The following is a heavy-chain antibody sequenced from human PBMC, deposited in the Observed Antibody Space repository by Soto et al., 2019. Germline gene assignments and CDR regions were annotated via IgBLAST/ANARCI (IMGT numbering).Heavy chain of an antibody. CDR2: ISWDGGSK. CDR3: AKDLWDFWSGSVGYGMDV. D-gene: IGHD3-3*01. Sequence: EVQLVESGGVVVQPGGSLRLSCAASGFTFDDYAMHWVRQAPGKGLEWVSLISWDGGSKYYADSVKGRFTISRDNSKNSLYLQMNSLRAEDTALYYCAKDLWDFWSGSVGYGMDVWGQGTTVTVSS. CDR1: GFTFDDYA. J-gene: IGHJ6*02. V-gene: IGHV3-43D*04.